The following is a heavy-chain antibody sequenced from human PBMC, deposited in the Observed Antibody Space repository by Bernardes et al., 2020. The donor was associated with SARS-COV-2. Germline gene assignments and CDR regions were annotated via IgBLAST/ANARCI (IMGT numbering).Heavy chain of an antibody. CDR2: IYHSGTT. J-gene: IGHJ4*02. D-gene: IGHD3-22*01. CDR1: GDSISSNNW. CDR3: ARFTSSGFGNSGYYRFDF. Sequence: SETLSLTCAVFGDSISSNNWWSWVRQPPGKGLEWIGEIYHSGTTNYNQSLKGRVTLSVDKSKNQFSLKLSSVTAADTAVYYCARFTSSGFGNSGYYRFDFWGQGTLVTVSS. V-gene: IGHV4-4*02.